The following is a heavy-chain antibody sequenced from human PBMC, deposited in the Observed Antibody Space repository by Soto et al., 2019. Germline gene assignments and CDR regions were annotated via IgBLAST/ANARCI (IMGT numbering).Heavy chain of an antibody. CDR1: GGTFSSYA. CDR2: IIPIFGTA. V-gene: IGHV1-69*06. J-gene: IGHJ4*02. Sequence: QVQLVQSGAEVKKPGSSVKVSCKASGGTFSSYAISWVRQAPGQGLAWMGGIIPIFGTANYAQKFQGRVTITADKSTSTAYMELSSLRSEDTAVYYCAIPHLYYYDRSGYFDDWGQGTLVTVSS. D-gene: IGHD3-22*01. CDR3: AIPHLYYYDRSGYFDD.